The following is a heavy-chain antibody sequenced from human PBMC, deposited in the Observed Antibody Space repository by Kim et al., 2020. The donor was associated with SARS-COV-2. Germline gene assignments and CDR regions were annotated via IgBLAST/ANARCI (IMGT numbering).Heavy chain of an antibody. CDR3: ARSNRLVVGAPLFDY. D-gene: IGHD1-26*01. J-gene: IGHJ4*01. Sequence: SETLSLTCTVSGGSISSSSYYWGWIRQPPGKGLEWIGSIYYSGSTYYNPSLKSRVTISVDTSKNQFSLKLSSVTAADTAVYYCARSNRLVVGAPLFDYWG. CDR2: IYYSGST. V-gene: IGHV4-39*01. CDR1: GGSISSSSYY.